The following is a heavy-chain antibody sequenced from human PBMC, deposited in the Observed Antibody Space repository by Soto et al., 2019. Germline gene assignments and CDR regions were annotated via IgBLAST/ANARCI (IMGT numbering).Heavy chain of an antibody. CDR1: GFTFSSYG. Sequence: QVQLVESGGGVVQPGRSLRLSCAASGFTFSSYGMHWVRQAPGKGLEWVAVISYDGSNKYYADSVKGRFTISRDNSKNTLYLQMNSLRAEDTAVYYCATGEGYWGQGTLVTVSS. D-gene: IGHD3-16*01. CDR3: ATGEGY. CDR2: ISYDGSNK. V-gene: IGHV3-30*03. J-gene: IGHJ4*02.